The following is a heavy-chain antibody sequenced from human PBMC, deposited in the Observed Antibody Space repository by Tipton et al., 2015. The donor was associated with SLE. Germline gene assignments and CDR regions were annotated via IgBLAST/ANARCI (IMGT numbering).Heavy chain of an antibody. CDR1: GFNFDDYA. J-gene: IGHJ4*02. D-gene: IGHD3-16*01. V-gene: IGHV3-9*01. Sequence: RSLRLSCAASGFNFDDYAMHWVRQGPGKGLEWVSGISWDSGSLDYADSVKGRFTISRDNAKNSLYLQMNSLRPEDTALYYCARGSALWRGDLDYWGQGNLVTVSS. CDR2: ISWDSGSL. CDR3: ARGSALWRGDLDY.